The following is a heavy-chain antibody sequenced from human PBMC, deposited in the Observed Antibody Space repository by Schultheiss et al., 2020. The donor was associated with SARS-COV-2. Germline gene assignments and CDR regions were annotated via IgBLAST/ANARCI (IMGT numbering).Heavy chain of an antibody. V-gene: IGHV4-39*02. D-gene: IGHD6-13*01. CDR1: GGSIRSSSSS. CDR3: AKDLRVQKPVGTFDY. J-gene: IGHJ4*02. Sequence: SETLSLTCAVSGGSIRSSSSSLVWIRQPPGKGLEWIGSIYYSGSTNYNPSLKSRVTMSVDTSKNQFSLKLSSVTAADTAVYYCAKDLRVQKPVGTFDYWGQGTLVTVSS. CDR2: IYYSGST.